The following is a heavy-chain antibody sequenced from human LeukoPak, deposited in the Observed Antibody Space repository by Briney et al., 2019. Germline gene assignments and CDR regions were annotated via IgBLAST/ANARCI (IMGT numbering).Heavy chain of an antibody. CDR3: ARVGKGYSQYYFDY. CDR1: GYTFTDYY. D-gene: IGHD4-23*01. CDR2: ISPDSGVT. V-gene: IGHV1-2*02. J-gene: IGHJ4*02. Sequence: GASVRVSYKPSGYTFTDYYIHWVRQAPGQGLECMGGISPDSGVTNYAQKFQGRVTMTRDTSISTAYMELSRLTSDDTAVYYCARVGKGYSQYYFDYWGQGTLVTVSS.